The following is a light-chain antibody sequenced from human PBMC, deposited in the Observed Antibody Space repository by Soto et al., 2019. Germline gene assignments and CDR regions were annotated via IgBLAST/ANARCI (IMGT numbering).Light chain of an antibody. Sequence: EIVLTQSPATLSLSPGERATLSCRASQSVSSYLAWYQQKPGQAPRLLLYDASNRATGIPARFSGSGSGTDFTLTIRSIEQEDSAVYYCQQRSNWPPFFGGGNKVEIK. CDR1: QSVSSY. J-gene: IGKJ4*01. CDR3: QQRSNWPPF. V-gene: IGKV3-11*01. CDR2: DAS.